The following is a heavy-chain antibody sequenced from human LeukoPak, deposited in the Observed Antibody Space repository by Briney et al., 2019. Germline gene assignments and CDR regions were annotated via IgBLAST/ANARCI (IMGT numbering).Heavy chain of an antibody. Sequence: SETLSLTCTVSGALISSGSYYWGWIRQPPGKGLEWIGSIYHSGSTYYNPSLKSRVTISVDTSKNQFSLKLSSVTAADTAVYYCARLTGGSGYYSVGGGRADYWGQGTLVTVSS. CDR3: ARLTGGSGYYSVGGGRADY. J-gene: IGHJ4*02. D-gene: IGHD3-22*01. CDR2: IYHSGST. V-gene: IGHV4-39*07. CDR1: GALISSGSYY.